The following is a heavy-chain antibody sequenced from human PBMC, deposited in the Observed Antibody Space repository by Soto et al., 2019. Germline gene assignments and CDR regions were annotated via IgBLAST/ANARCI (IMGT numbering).Heavy chain of an antibody. CDR3: ARDRIAADGTEVAFDF. CDR1: GGSISTYF. D-gene: IGHD6-13*01. J-gene: IGHJ3*01. CDR2: ISDSGRV. V-gene: IGHV4-59*01. Sequence: QVQLQESGPGLVKPSETLSLTCTVSGGSISTYFWNWLRQPPGKGLEWIAYISDSGRVSYNPSLKNRVTLSLHASKNRFSLRLNSVTAADTAVYYCARDRIAADGTEVAFDFWGQGTMVTVSS.